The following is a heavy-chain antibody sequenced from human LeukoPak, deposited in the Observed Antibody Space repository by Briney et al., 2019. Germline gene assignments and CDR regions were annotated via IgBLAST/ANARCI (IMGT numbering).Heavy chain of an antibody. CDR2: TFTSGST. J-gene: IGHJ6*03. Sequence: PSETLSLTCTVSGGSISNYYWSWIRQSPGKGLEWIGYTFTSGSTNYNPSLKSRVTISIDPSENQFSLWLSPVTAADTAVYYCAGASFSLVREPHSSFYYMDVWGKGTTVIVSS. V-gene: IGHV4-4*09. CDR1: GGSISNYY. D-gene: IGHD3-10*01. CDR3: AGASFSLVREPHSSFYYMDV.